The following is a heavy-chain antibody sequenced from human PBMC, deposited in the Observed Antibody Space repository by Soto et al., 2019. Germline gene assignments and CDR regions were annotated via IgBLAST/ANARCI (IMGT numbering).Heavy chain of an antibody. CDR1: GFTFDDYA. CDR3: AKIPYDSSGYYYGLCCSDY. D-gene: IGHD3-22*01. Sequence: GGSLRLSCAASGFTFDDYAMHWVRQAPGKGLEWVSGINWNSGSIGYADSVKGRFTISRDNSKNTLYLQMNSLRAEDTAVYYCAKIPYDSSGYYYGLCCSDYWGQGTLVTVSS. V-gene: IGHV3-9*01. J-gene: IGHJ4*02. CDR2: INWNSGSI.